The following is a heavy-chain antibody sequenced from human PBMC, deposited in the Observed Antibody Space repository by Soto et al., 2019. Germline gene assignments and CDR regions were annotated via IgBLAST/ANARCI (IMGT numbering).Heavy chain of an antibody. CDR3: ARAPRDSGSYYSFQH. CDR2: INPSGGST. V-gene: IGHV1-46*01. D-gene: IGHD1-26*01. Sequence: ASVKVSCKASGYTFTSYYMHWVRQAPGQVLEWMGIINPSGGSTSYAQKFQGRVTMTRDTSTSTVYMELSSLRSEDTAVYYCARAPRDSGSYYSFQHWGQGTLVTVSS. J-gene: IGHJ1*01. CDR1: GYTFTSYY.